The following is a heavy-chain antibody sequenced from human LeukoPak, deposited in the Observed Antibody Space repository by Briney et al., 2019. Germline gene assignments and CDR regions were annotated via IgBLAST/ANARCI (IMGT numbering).Heavy chain of an antibody. V-gene: IGHV3-21*01. J-gene: IGHJ6*02. CDR3: ARLYCSSTSCPRSMDV. Sequence: GGSLRLSCAASGFTFSSYSMNWVRQAPGKGLEWVSSISNSSSYIYYADSVKGRFTISRDNAKNSLYLQMNSLRAEDTAVYYCARLYCSSTSCPRSMDVWGQGTTVTVSS. D-gene: IGHD2-2*01. CDR2: ISNSSSYI. CDR1: GFTFSSYS.